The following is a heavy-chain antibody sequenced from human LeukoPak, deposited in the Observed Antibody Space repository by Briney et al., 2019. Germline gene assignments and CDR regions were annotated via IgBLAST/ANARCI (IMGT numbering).Heavy chain of an antibody. CDR2: ISSSSSTI. V-gene: IGHV3-48*03. Sequence: GSLRLSCAVSGFTFSTYEMNWVRQAPGKGLEWVSYISSSSSTIYYADSVKGRFTISRDNAKNSLYLQMNSLKTEDTAVYYCAREAGDRYYYYYYMDVWGKGTTVTVSS. D-gene: IGHD4-17*01. J-gene: IGHJ6*03. CDR3: AREAGDRYYYYYYMDV. CDR1: GFTFSTYE.